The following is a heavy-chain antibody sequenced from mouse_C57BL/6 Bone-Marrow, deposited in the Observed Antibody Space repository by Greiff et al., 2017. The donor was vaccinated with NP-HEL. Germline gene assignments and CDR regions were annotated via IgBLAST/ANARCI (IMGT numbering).Heavy chain of an antibody. CDR2: IRSKSNNYAT. CDR3: VRPLYYYGSGFAY. D-gene: IGHD1-1*01. V-gene: IGHV10-1*01. CDR1: GFSFNTYA. Sequence: EVQRVESGGGLVQPKGSLKLSCAASGFSFNTYAMNWVRQAPGKGLEWVARIRSKSNNYATYYADSVKDRFTISRDDSESMLYLQMNNLKTEDTAMYYCVRPLYYYGSGFAYWGQGTLVTVSA. J-gene: IGHJ3*01.